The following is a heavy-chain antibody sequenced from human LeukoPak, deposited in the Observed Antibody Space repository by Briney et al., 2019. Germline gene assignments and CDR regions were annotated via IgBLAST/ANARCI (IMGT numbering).Heavy chain of an antibody. Sequence: SETLSLTCTVSGGSISSLVYYWGWVRQSPGVGLEWIGIISQSGNTYLNPSLKSRLTMSVDTSKNHFSLNLTSVTAADTAVYFCARTEDYYFNYMDVWGKGTTVTVSS. V-gene: IGHV4-39*07. CDR3: ARTEDYYFNYMDV. J-gene: IGHJ6*03. CDR1: GGSISSLVYY. CDR2: ISQSGNT.